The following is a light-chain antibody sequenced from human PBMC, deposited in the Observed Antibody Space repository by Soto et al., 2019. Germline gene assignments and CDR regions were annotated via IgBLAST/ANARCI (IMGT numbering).Light chain of an antibody. V-gene: IGLV7-46*01. Sequence: QAVVTQEPSLTVSPGGTVTLTCGSSTGPVTNGHFPYWFQQKPGQAPRPLIYDTDNKHSWTPARFSASLLGDKAALTLSGXLPEDEADYYCLLSYTGRLYVFGPGTKVTVL. CDR1: TGPVTNGHF. CDR2: DTD. CDR3: LLSYTGRLYV. J-gene: IGLJ1*01.